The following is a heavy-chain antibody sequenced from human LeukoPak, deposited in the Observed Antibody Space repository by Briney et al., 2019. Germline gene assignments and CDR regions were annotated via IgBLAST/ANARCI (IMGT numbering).Heavy chain of an antibody. J-gene: IGHJ4*02. V-gene: IGHV1-3*01. CDR3: ARDVRRSDSGYAMFDY. D-gene: IGHD5-12*01. CDR1: GYTFTNYA. Sequence: ASVKVSCKTSGYTFTNYALHWVRQAPGQRLQWMGWINADNGNTKYSQEFQGGVTITRDTFASTTYMELSSLTSEDTAVYYCARDVRRSDSGYAMFDYWGQGTLVTASS. CDR2: INADNGNT.